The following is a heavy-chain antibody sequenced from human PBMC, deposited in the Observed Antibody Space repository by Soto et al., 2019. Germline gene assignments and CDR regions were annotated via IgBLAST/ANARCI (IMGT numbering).Heavy chain of an antibody. D-gene: IGHD2-2*01. V-gene: IGHV3-23*01. CDR2: ISGSGGST. CDR3: AHDRVRYCRSTRCPTCAY. CDR1: YT. J-gene: IGHJ4*02. Sequence: YTVRAVRQSPLKWLKYISAISGSGGSTYYADSVKGRFTISRENSKNTLYLQMNSRRAEDTAVYYCAHDRVRYCRSTRCPTCAYWGQG.